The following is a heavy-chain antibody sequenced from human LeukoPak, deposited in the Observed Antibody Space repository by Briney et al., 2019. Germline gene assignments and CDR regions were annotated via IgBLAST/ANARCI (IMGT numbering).Heavy chain of an antibody. V-gene: IGHV3-23*01. J-gene: IGHJ4*02. Sequence: GGSLRLSCAASGLTFSGSAMSWVRQAPGKGLEWVSLISGSGNSTYYADSVKGRFTISRDNSKNTLYLQMNSLRAEDTAVFYCAKVLVLVSANRYYFDYWGQGTLVTVSS. CDR3: AKVLVLVSANRYYFDY. D-gene: IGHD2-15*01. CDR2: ISGSGNST. CDR1: GLTFSGSA.